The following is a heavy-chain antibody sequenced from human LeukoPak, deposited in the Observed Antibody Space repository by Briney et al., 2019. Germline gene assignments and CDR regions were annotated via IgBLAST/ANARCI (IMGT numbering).Heavy chain of an antibody. CDR2: IYYSGST. V-gene: IGHV4-30-4*01. Sequence: PSQTLSLTCTVSGGSISSGDYYWSWIRQPPGKGLEWIGYIYYSGSTYYNPSLKSRVTISVDTSKNQFSLKLSSVTAADTAVYYCAREGGGDYGFYYYGMDVWGQGTTVTVSS. J-gene: IGHJ6*02. D-gene: IGHD4-17*01. CDR1: GGSISSGDYY. CDR3: AREGGGDYGFYYYGMDV.